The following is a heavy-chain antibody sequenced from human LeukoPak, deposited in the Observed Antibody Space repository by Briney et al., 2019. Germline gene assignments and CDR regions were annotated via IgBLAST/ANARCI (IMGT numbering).Heavy chain of an antibody. V-gene: IGHV3-48*04. CDR2: ISSSGSTI. Sequence: PGGSLRLSCAASGFTFSSYSMSWIRQAPGKGLEGVSYISSSGSTIYYADSVKGRFTISRDNTENAVSVQVNSLKGEDTALYYCARQWASDYWGQGTLVTVSS. D-gene: IGHD2-8*01. CDR3: ARQWASDY. CDR1: GFTFSSYS. J-gene: IGHJ4*02.